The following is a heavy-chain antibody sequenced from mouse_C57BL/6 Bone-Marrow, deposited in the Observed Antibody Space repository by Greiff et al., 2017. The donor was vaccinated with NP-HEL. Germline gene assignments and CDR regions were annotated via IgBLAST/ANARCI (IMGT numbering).Heavy chain of an antibody. J-gene: IGHJ1*03. V-gene: IGHV5-9-1*02. CDR1: GFTFSSYA. Sequence: EVQGVESGEGLEKPGGSLKLSCAASGFTFSSYAMSWVRQTPEKRLEWVAYISSGGDYIYYADTVKGRFTISTDNAWNTPYLQMSSLSSEDTAMYYSTRGGRITSDWYFDVWGTGTTVTVSA. D-gene: IGHD1-1*01. CDR3: TRGGRITSDWYFDV. CDR2: ISSGGDYI.